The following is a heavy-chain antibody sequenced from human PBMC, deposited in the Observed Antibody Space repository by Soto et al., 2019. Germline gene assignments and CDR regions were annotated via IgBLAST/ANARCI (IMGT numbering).Heavy chain of an antibody. Sequence: SVKVSCKASGYALASYARNWVRQATGQGLEWMGGMNPILGTANYAQKFQGRVTITADESTSTAYMELSSLRSEDTAVYYCARANCSSTSCYGGFDYWGPGTLVTVSS. J-gene: IGHJ4*02. CDR2: MNPILGTA. V-gene: IGHV1-69*13. D-gene: IGHD2-2*01. CDR3: ARANCSSTSCYGGFDY. CDR1: GYALASYA.